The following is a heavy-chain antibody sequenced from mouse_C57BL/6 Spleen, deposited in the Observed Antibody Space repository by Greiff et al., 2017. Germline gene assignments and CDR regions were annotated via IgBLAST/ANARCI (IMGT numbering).Heavy chain of an antibody. CDR3: ARQQLGRDFDY. J-gene: IGHJ2*01. V-gene: IGHV5-6*01. CDR2: ISSGGSYT. Sequence: EVKLVESGGDLVKPGGSLKLSCAASGFTFSSYGMSWVRQTPDKRLEWVATISSGGSYTYYPDSVKGRFTISRDNAKNTLYLQMSSLKSEDTAMYYGARQQLGRDFDYWGQGTTLTVSS. CDR1: GFTFSSYG. D-gene: IGHD4-1*02.